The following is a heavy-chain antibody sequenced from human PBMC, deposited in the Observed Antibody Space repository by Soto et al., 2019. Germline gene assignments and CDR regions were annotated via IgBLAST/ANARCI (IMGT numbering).Heavy chain of an antibody. CDR2: IYYNGDS. V-gene: IGHV4-39*01. CDR1: GRSISGSAYH. Sequence: SETLSLTCNVSGRSISGSAYHWGWTSQTPGKGLVWIGSIYYNGDSYYNPSLNSRVTISVDTSKNQFSLTVTSVIASDTAFYYCARRIVATETLDYWGQGTLVTVSS. D-gene: IGHD5-12*01. J-gene: IGHJ4*02. CDR3: ARRIVATETLDY.